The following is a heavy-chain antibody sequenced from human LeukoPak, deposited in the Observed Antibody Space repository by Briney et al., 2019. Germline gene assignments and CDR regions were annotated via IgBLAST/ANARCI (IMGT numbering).Heavy chain of an antibody. D-gene: IGHD5-24*01. J-gene: IGHJ4*02. CDR3: ARDGGEMATIDY. CDR1: GGSISSSNW. V-gene: IGHV4-4*02. Sequence: PSETLSLTCAVSGGSISSSNWWSWVRQPPGKGLEWIGEIYHSGGTNYNPSLKSRVTISVDKSKNQFSLKLSSVTAADTAVYYCARDGGEMATIDYWGQGTLVTVSS. CDR2: IYHSGGT.